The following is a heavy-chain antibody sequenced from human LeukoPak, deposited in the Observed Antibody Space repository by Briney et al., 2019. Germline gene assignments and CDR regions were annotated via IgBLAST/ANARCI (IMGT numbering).Heavy chain of an antibody. D-gene: IGHD1-14*01. J-gene: IGHJ5*02. V-gene: IGHV3-7*01. Sequence: PGGSLRLSCAASGFTFSSYWMSWARQAPGKGLEWVANIKQDGSEKYYVDSVKGRFTISRDNAKNSLYLQMNSLRAEDTAVYYCARDSSRKWFDPWGQGTLVTVSS. CDR3: ARDSSRKWFDP. CDR2: IKQDGSEK. CDR1: GFTFSSYW.